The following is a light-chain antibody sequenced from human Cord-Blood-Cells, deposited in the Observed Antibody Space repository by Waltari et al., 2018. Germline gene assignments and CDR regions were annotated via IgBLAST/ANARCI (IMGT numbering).Light chain of an antibody. CDR2: DVS. Sequence: QSALTQPRSVSGSPGQSVTISCTVTSSDVGCYNYVSWYQQHPGKAPKRMIYDVSKRPSGVPDRFSGSKSGNTASLTISGLQAEDEADYYCCSYAGSYTWVFGGGTKLTVL. CDR1: SSDVGCYNY. V-gene: IGLV2-11*01. CDR3: CSYAGSYTWV. J-gene: IGLJ3*02.